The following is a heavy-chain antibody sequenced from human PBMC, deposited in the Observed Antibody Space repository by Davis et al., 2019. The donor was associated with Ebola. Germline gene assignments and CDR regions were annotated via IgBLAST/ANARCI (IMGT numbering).Heavy chain of an antibody. J-gene: IGHJ4*02. D-gene: IGHD3-9*01. CDR1: GYTFTSYA. V-gene: IGHV1-3*01. Sequence: AASVKVSCKASGYTFTSYAMHWVRQAPGQRLEWMGWINAGNGNTKYSQNFQGRVTITRDTSASTAYMELSSLRSEDTAVYYCARAENVLRYFDWLSIFDYWGQGTLVTVPS. CDR2: INAGNGNT. CDR3: ARAENVLRYFDWLSIFDY.